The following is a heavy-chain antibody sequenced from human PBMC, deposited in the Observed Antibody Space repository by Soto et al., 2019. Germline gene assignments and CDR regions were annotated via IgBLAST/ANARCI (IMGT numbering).Heavy chain of an antibody. Sequence: GGSLRLSCAASGFTFSSYGMHWVRQAPGKGLEWVAVISYDGSNKYYADSVKGRFTISRDNSKNTLYLQMNSLRAEDTAVYYCAKDLFSVGVVATIVSGYYYYYGMDVWAKGPRSPSP. CDR3: AKDLFSVGVVATIVSGYYYYYGMDV. V-gene: IGHV3-30*18. CDR2: ISYDGSNK. CDR1: GFTFSSYG. J-gene: IGHJ6*02. D-gene: IGHD5-12*01.